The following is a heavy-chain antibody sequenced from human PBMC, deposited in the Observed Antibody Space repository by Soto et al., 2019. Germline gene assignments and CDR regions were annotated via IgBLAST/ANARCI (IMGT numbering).Heavy chain of an antibody. CDR3: AKSNYYGLGNYYYYYMDV. V-gene: IGHV3-74*01. CDR2: INSDGSST. J-gene: IGHJ6*03. CDR1: GFTLSSHW. Sequence: EVQLVESGGGLVKPGGSLRLSCAASGFTLSSHWMHWVRQAPGKGLVWVSRINSDGSSTSDADSVKGRFTISRDNAKNTLYLQMNSLRAEDTAVYYCAKSNYYGLGNYYYYYMDVWSKGTTVTVSS. D-gene: IGHD3-10*01.